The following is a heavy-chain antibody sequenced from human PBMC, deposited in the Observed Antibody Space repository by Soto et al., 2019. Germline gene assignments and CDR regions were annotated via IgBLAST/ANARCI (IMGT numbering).Heavy chain of an antibody. CDR1: GFTVSSNY. CDR3: TGDSSSSPYYYGMAV. CDR2: IYSGGGT. V-gene: IGHV3-53*01. J-gene: IGHJ6*02. D-gene: IGHD6-6*01. Sequence: EVQVVESGGGLIQPGGSLRLSCAASGFTVSSNYMSWVRQAPGKGLEWVSVIYSGGGTYYADSVKGRFTISRDNSKNTLYLQRNSLRAEDTAVYYCTGDSSSSPYYYGMAVWGQGTTVSVSS.